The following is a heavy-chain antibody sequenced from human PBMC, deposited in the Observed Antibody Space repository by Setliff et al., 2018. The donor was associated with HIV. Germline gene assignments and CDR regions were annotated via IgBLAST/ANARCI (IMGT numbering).Heavy chain of an antibody. CDR1: GGSISSGVYY. CDR2: IHYSGSI. J-gene: IGHJ5*02. V-gene: IGHV4-31*03. Sequence: SETLSLTCTVSGGSISSGVYYWSWIRHHPGKGLEWIGYIHYSGSIYYNPSLKSRLTMSIDTSKSHFSLNLNSVTAADTAVYYCAKEGNSVDNWLDPWGPGTLVTVSS. D-gene: IGHD1-26*01. CDR3: AKEGNSVDNWLDP.